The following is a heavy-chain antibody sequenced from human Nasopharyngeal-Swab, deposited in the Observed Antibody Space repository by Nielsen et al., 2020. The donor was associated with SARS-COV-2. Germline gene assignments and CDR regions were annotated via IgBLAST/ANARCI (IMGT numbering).Heavy chain of an antibody. Sequence: GESLKISCSASGFTFTTYSMNWLRQASGKGLEWVGRIGDKDHNYATTYGASVQGRFTISRDDSKNTAFLQMDSLRTEDTALYYCTTDFYFDYWGQGTLVTVSS. CDR3: TTDFYFDY. CDR2: IGDKDHNYAT. J-gene: IGHJ4*02. V-gene: IGHV3-73*01. CDR1: GFTFTTYS.